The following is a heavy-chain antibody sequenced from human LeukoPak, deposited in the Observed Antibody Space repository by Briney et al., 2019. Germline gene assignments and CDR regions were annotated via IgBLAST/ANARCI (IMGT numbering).Heavy chain of an antibody. Sequence: PSETLSLSCSFSGGSFSSCGYYWSWIRRHPGKVLVWIGYIYYSYSTYYNPSLKSRVTISVDTSKKQFSLKLSSVTAADTAVYYCARSSPLWFGELLNFDYWGQGTLVTVSS. CDR2: IYYSYST. J-gene: IGHJ4*02. CDR3: ARSSPLWFGELLNFDY. D-gene: IGHD3-10*01. V-gene: IGHV4-31*03. CDR1: GGSFSSCGYY.